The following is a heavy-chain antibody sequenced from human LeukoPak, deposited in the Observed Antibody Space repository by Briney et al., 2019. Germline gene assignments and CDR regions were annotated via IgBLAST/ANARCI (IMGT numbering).Heavy chain of an antibody. CDR3: ARSVVVVPAAPREDAFDI. Sequence: GASVKVSCKASGYTFTGYYMHWVRQAPGQGLEWMGWINPNSGGTNYAQKFQGRVTMTRDTSISTAYMELSRLRSDDTAVYYCARSVVVVPAAPREDAFDIWGQGTMVTVSS. V-gene: IGHV1-2*02. J-gene: IGHJ3*02. D-gene: IGHD2-2*01. CDR1: GYTFTGYY. CDR2: INPNSGGT.